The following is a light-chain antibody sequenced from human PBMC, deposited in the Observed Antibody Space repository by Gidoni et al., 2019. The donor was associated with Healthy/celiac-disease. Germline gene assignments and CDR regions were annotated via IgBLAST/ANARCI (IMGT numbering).Light chain of an antibody. V-gene: IGKV3-20*01. CDR3: QQGFT. J-gene: IGKJ3*01. Sequence: LVLTQSPGTRSLSPGERATLACRASQSVSSSYLAWYQQKPGQAPRLRIYGASSRATGIPDRFSGSGSGTDFTLTISRLEPEDFAVYYCQQGFTFGPGTKVDIK. CDR1: QSVSSSY. CDR2: GAS.